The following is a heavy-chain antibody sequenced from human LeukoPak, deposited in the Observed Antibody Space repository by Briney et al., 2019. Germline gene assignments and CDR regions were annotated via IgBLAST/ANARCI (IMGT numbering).Heavy chain of an antibody. CDR3: ARHGDKGGRSRNWFHP. CDR1: GYSFTFYW. D-gene: IGHD2-21*02. V-gene: IGHV5-51*01. J-gene: IGHJ5*02. Sequence: GESLKTSCKGSGYSFTFYWIGWGRQMPGKGLEWMGIISPCDSDTRYSPFFQGQVTISADNSISTAYLQWSSLKPSDTAMYYCARHGDKGGRSRNWFHPWGQGTLVTVSS. CDR2: ISPCDSDT.